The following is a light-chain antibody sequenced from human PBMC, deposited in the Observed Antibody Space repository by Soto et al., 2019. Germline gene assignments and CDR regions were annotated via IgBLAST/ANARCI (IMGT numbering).Light chain of an antibody. V-gene: IGLV1-44*01. CDR1: SSNIGSNN. CDR3: AAWDDGLNGWV. Sequence: QSVLTQPPSASGTPGQSVTISCSGSSSNIGSNNVNWYQQLPGTAPKLLIYNNNRRPSGVPDRFSGSKSATSASLAISGLQSEDEADYYCAAWDDGLNGWVFGGGTKLTVL. CDR2: NNN. J-gene: IGLJ3*02.